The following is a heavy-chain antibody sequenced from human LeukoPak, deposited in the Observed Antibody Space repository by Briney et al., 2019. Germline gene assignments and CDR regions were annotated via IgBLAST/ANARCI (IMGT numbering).Heavy chain of an antibody. J-gene: IGHJ4*02. Sequence: SETLSLTCTVSGGSISSYYWSWIRQPPGKGLEWIGYIYYSGSTNYNPSLKSRVTISVDTSKNQFSLKLSSETAADTAVYYCASLSVGYCSGGSCFPHYWGQGTLVTVSS. D-gene: IGHD2-15*01. CDR1: GGSISSYY. CDR2: IYYSGST. CDR3: ASLSVGYCSGGSCFPHY. V-gene: IGHV4-59*08.